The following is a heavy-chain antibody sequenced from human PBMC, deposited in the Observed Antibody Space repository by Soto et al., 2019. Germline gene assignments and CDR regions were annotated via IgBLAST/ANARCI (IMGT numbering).Heavy chain of an antibody. D-gene: IGHD2-21*02. Sequence: QVQLVQSGAEVKKPESSVKVSCKASGGTFSTYTISWVRQAPGQGHEWMGRIIPILGVANYAQKFQGRVTIIADKSTSSAYMELSSLRSEDTAVYYCAREDSCGGDCCYNGGDIWGQGTMVTVSS. CDR2: IIPILGVA. V-gene: IGHV1-69*08. CDR3: AREDSCGGDCCYNGGDI. J-gene: IGHJ3*02. CDR1: GGTFSTYT.